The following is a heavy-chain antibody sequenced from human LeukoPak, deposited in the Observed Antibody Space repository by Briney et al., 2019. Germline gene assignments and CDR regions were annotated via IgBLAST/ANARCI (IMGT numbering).Heavy chain of an antibody. Sequence: SETLSLTCTVSGGSISSYYWSWIRQPPGKGLEWIGYIYYSGSTNYIPSLKSRITISVDTSKNQFSLKLSSVIAADTAVYYCARAPQVPAAIADAFDIWGQGTMVTVSS. CDR3: ARAPQVPAAIADAFDI. CDR1: GGSISSYY. CDR2: IYYSGST. D-gene: IGHD2-2*01. V-gene: IGHV4-59*08. J-gene: IGHJ3*02.